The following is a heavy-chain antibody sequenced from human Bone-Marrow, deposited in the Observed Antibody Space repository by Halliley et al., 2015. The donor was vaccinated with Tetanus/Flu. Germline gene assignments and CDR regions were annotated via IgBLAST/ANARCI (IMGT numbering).Heavy chain of an antibody. D-gene: IGHD2-15*01. CDR1: GFTSSQYW. Sequence: SLRLSCAASGFTSSQYWMSWVRQAPGKGLEWVANIKEDGTEIFYADSVKGRFTISRDNTKNSLYLQMNSLRAEDTAMYYCARDAEVVVAADAFDTWGQGTMVTVSS. J-gene: IGHJ3*02. CDR2: IKEDGTEI. CDR3: ARDAEVVVAADAFDT. V-gene: IGHV3-7*03.